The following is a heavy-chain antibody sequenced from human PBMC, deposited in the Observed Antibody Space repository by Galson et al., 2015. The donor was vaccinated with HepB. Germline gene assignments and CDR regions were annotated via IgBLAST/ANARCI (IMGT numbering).Heavy chain of an antibody. CDR1: GGSISSGGYY. CDR3: ARDRRERNWGWFSGYFDY. V-gene: IGHV4-31*03. D-gene: IGHD7-27*01. Sequence: LSLTCTVSGGSISSGGYYWSWIRQHPGKGLEWIGYIYYSGSTYYNPSLKSRVTISVDTSKNQFSLKLSSVTAADTAVYYCARDRRERNWGWFSGYFDYWGQGTLVTVSS. J-gene: IGHJ4*02. CDR2: IYYSGST.